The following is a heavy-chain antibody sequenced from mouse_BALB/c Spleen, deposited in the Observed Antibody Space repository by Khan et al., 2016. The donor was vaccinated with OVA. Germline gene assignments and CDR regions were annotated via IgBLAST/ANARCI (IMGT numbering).Heavy chain of an antibody. CDR3: GREGAYYRSDGWFAY. D-gene: IGHD2-14*01. CDR2: IIPSNDYT. J-gene: IGHJ3*01. Sequence: QVQLKQSGAELARPGASVKMSCKASGYTFTTYTIHWVKQRPGQGLEWIGYIIPSNDYTNYNQKFKDRATLTADKSSSTAYMQLSSLTSEDSAVYYCGREGAYYRSDGWFAYWGQGTRVTVSA. CDR1: GYTFTTYT. V-gene: IGHV1-4*01.